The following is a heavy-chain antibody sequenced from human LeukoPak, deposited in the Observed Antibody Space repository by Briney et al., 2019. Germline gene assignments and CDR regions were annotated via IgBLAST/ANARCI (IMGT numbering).Heavy chain of an antibody. CDR1: GFTLSSFG. Sequence: GGSLRLSCAASGFTLSSFGMVWVRQAPGKGLEWVTLMWYDGRNKYYADSVKGRFTISRDNSKNTVYLQMNSLRGEDTAVYYCARVGDMEAFDTWGQGTRVTVSS. V-gene: IGHV3-33*01. D-gene: IGHD3-16*01. CDR2: MWYDGRNK. J-gene: IGHJ3*02. CDR3: ARVGDMEAFDT.